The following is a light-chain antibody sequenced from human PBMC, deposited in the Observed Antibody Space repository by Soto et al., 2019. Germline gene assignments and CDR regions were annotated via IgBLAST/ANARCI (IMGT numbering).Light chain of an antibody. V-gene: IGLV2-18*02. CDR2: EVN. CDR3: SSYTRSNTWV. Sequence: QSALTQPPSVSGSPGQSVTISCTGTSSDVGSSNRVSWYQQPPGTAPKLMIYEVNNRPSGVPNRFSGSKSGNTASLTISGLQAEDEADYYCSSYTRSNTWVFGGGTQLTVL. CDR1: SSDVGSSNR. J-gene: IGLJ3*02.